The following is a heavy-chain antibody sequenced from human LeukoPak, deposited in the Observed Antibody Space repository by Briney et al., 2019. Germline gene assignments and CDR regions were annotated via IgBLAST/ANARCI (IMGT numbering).Heavy chain of an antibody. V-gene: IGHV3-7*01. CDR1: GFTFSSYW. J-gene: IGHJ6*03. D-gene: IGHD4-23*01. CDR2: IKQDGSEK. Sequence: GGSLRLSCAASGFTFSSYWMSWVRQAPGKGLEWVANIKQDGSEKYYVDSVKGRFTISRGNAKNSLYLQMNSLRAEDTAVYYCARTVVTGYYYYYYMDVWGKGTTVTVSS. CDR3: ARTVVTGYYYYYYMDV.